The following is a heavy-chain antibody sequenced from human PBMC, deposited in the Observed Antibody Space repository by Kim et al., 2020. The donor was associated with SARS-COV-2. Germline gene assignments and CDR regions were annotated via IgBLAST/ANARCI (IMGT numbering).Heavy chain of an antibody. J-gene: IGHJ6*02. V-gene: IGHV3-7*03. CDR1: GFTFSSYW. D-gene: IGHD2-15*01. CDR3: AKYSLGPYYYYGMDV. Sequence: GGSLRLSCAASGFTFSSYWMSWVRQAPGKGLEWVANIKQDGSEKYYVDSVKGRFTISRDNAKNSLYLQMNSLRAEDTAVYYCAKYSLGPYYYYGMDVWGQGTTVTVSS. CDR2: IKQDGSEK.